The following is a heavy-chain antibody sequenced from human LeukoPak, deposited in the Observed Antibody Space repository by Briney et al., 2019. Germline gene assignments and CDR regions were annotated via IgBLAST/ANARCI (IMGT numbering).Heavy chain of an antibody. Sequence: SETLSLTCAVSGISISNYYWSWVRQPAGKGLEWIGRIYTSGNTNYKPSLKSRLTISVDKSKNHLSLKLTSLTAADTAFYYCAGGPSGTAFDDWGHGTLVTVSS. CDR3: AGGPSGTAFDD. J-gene: IGHJ4*01. CDR2: IYTSGNT. V-gene: IGHV4-4*07. D-gene: IGHD1-1*01. CDR1: GISISNYY.